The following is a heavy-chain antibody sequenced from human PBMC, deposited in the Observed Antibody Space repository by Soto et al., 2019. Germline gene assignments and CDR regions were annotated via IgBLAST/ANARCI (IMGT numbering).Heavy chain of an antibody. V-gene: IGHV3-30*03. CDR2: ISYDGSNK. D-gene: IGHD6-6*01. J-gene: IGHJ6*02. Sequence: QVQLVESGGGVVQPGRSLRLSCAASGFTFSSYGMHWVRQAPGKGLEWVAVISYDGSNKYYADSVKGRFTISRDNSKNTLYLQMNSLRAEDTAVYYCARTVESIAARLGMDVWGQGTTVTVSS. CDR3: ARTVESIAARLGMDV. CDR1: GFTFSSYG.